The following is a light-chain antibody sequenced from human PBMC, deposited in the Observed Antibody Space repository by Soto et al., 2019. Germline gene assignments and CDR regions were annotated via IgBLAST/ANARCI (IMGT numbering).Light chain of an antibody. J-gene: IGLJ1*01. Sequence: QSVLTQPPSASASLGASVTLTCTLSSGYSNYKVDWYQQRPGKGPRFVMRVGTGGIVGSKGDGIPDRFSVLGSGLNRYLTIKNIQEEDESDYHCGADHGSGSNFVYVFGTGTKVPVL. CDR3: GADHGSGSNFVYV. CDR2: VGTGGIVG. V-gene: IGLV9-49*01. CDR1: SGYSNYK.